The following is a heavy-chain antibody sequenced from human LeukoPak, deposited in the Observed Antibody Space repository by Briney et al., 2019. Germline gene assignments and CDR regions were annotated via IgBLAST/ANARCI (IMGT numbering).Heavy chain of an antibody. CDR1: GGTFSSYA. CDR2: IIPIFGTA. V-gene: IGHV1-69*13. Sequence: SVKVSCKASGGTFSSYAISWVRQAPGRGLEWMGGIIPIFGTANYAQKFQGRVTITADESTSTAYMELSSLRSEDTAVYYCARMRLECGGYDFDYWGQGTLVTVSS. D-gene: IGHD5-12*01. CDR3: ARMRLECGGYDFDY. J-gene: IGHJ4*02.